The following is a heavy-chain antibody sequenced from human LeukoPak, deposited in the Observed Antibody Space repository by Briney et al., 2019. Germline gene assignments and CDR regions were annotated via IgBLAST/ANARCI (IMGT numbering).Heavy chain of an antibody. J-gene: IGHJ4*02. CDR2: ISGSGGST. CDR3: AKDPGGSQLIDY. Sequence: GGSLRLSCAASGFTFSSYAMSWVRQAPGKGLEWVSAISGSGGSTYYADSVKGRFTISRDNSKNMLYLQMNSLRAEDTAVYYCAKDPGGSQLIDYWGQGTLVTVSS. D-gene: IGHD1-26*01. CDR1: GFTFSSYA. V-gene: IGHV3-23*01.